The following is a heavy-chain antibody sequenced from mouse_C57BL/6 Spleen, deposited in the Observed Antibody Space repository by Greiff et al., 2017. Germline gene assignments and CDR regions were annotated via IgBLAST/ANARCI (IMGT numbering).Heavy chain of an antibody. CDR3: ARSELGRDDY. CDR2: IDPSDSYT. V-gene: IGHV1-69*01. D-gene: IGHD4-1*01. J-gene: IGHJ2*01. CDR1: GYTFTSYW. Sequence: VQLQQPGAELVMPGASVKLSCKASGYTFTSYWMHWVKQRPGQGLEWIGEIDPSDSYTNYNQKFKGKSTLTVDKSSSTAYMQLSSLTSEDSAVYYCARSELGRDDYWGQGTTLTVSS.